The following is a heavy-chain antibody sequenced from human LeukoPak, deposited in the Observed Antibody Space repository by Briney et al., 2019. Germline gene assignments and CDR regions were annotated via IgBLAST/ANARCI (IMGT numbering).Heavy chain of an antibody. V-gene: IGHV1-69*05. CDR2: IIPIFGTA. Sequence: ASVKVSCKASGGTFNSYAISWVRQAPGQGLEWMGGIIPIFGTANYAQKFQGRVTITTDESTSTAYMELSSLRSEDTAVYYCARSANVRRITMVRGRNYYYYMDVWGKGTTVTVSS. D-gene: IGHD3-10*01. CDR3: ARSANVRRITMVRGRNYYYYMDV. CDR1: GGTFNSYA. J-gene: IGHJ6*03.